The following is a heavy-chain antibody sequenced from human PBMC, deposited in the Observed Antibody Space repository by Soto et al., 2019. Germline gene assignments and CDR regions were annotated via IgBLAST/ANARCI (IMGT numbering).Heavy chain of an antibody. CDR2: IYHGGST. J-gene: IGHJ6*01. V-gene: IGHV4-4*02. CDR3: ARLSFYYGVDV. CDR1: GGSISSANW. Sequence: SETLSLTCAVSGGSISSANWWTWVRQPPGKGLEWIGEIYHGGSTSYNPSLKSRVTLSLDKFKNHFSLNLTSVTAADTAVYYCARLSFYYGVDVWGQGTTVTVSS.